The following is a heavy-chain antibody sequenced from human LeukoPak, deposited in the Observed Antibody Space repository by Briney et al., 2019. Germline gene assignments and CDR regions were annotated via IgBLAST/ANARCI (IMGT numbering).Heavy chain of an antibody. CDR1: GGSFSDYY. Sequence: SETLSLTCAVYGGSFSDYYWSWIRQPPGKGLEWIGEINHSGSTNYNPSLKSRVTISVDTSKNQFSLKLSSVTAADTAVYYCARVDYYDSSYFDYWGQGTLVTVSS. V-gene: IGHV4-34*01. D-gene: IGHD3-22*01. J-gene: IGHJ4*02. CDR2: INHSGST. CDR3: ARVDYYDSSYFDY.